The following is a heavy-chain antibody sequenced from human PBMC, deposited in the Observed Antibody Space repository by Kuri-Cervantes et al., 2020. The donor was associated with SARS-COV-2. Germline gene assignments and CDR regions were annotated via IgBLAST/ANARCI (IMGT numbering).Heavy chain of an antibody. J-gene: IGHJ4*02. D-gene: IGHD4-11*01. CDR3: VRIRAATVIADY. Sequence: SGPTLSNPTPPLPLTCTFSGFSLTTSGMCVAWIRQPPVKALEWLARIDWDDDKYYKTSLNARLSISKDTSKDQVVLTMTNMEPVDTATFYCVRIRAATVIADYWGQGTLVTVSS. CDR1: GFSLTTSGMC. V-gene: IGHV2-70*11. CDR2: IDWDDDK.